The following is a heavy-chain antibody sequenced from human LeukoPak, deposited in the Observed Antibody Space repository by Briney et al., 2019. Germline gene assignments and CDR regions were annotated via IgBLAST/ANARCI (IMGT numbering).Heavy chain of an antibody. CDR3: ARAYYCGGGSCKLEY. Sequence: GESLKIPFQGSGFRFNSYWIAWVRQMPGKGLEWMGIIYPGDSDTRYSPSFQGQITISPDKSINTAYLRWSSLKASDTAMYYCARAYYCGGGSCKLEYWGQGTLVTVSS. CDR2: IYPGDSDT. CDR1: GFRFNSYW. D-gene: IGHD2-15*01. J-gene: IGHJ4*02. V-gene: IGHV5-51*01.